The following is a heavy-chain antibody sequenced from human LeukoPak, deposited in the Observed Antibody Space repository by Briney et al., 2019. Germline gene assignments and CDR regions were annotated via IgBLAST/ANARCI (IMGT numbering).Heavy chain of an antibody. D-gene: IGHD3-22*01. CDR3: ARVYYYDSSGYGY. J-gene: IGHJ4*02. V-gene: IGHV1-18*01. CDR1: GYTFTSYG. CDR2: ISAYNGNT. Sequence: ASVTVSCKASGYTFTSYGISWVRQAPGQGLEWMGWISAYNGNTNYAQTLQGSVTMTTDTSTSTAYMELRSLRSDDTAVYYCARVYYYDSSGYGYWGQGTLVTVSS.